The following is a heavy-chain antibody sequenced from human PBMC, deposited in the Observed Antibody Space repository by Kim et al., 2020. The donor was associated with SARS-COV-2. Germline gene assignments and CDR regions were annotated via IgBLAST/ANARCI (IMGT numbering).Heavy chain of an antibody. CDR1: GFTFDDYA. CDR3: AKDRGAGTYYYYYGMDV. Sequence: GGSLRLSCAASGFTFDDYAMHWVRQAPGKGLEWVSGISWNSGSIGYADSVKGRFTISRDNAKNSLYLQMNSLRAEDTALYYCAKDRGAGTYYYYYGMDVWAQGTTVTVSS. CDR2: ISWNSGSI. J-gene: IGHJ6*02. V-gene: IGHV3-9*01. D-gene: IGHD6-13*01.